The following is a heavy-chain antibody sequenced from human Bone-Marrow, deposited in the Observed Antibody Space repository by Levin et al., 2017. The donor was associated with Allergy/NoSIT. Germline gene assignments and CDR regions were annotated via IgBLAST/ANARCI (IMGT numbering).Heavy chain of an antibody. V-gene: IGHV1-69*01. CDR2: IIPIFGTA. CDR3: ASNSGYCSSTSCYWVWFDP. D-gene: IGHD2-2*01. Sequence: KISCKASGGTFSSYAISWVRQAPGQGLEWMGGIIPIFGTANYAQKFQGRVTITADESTSTAYMELSSLRSEDTAVYYCASNSGYCSSTSCYWVWFDPWGQGTLVTVSS. J-gene: IGHJ5*02. CDR1: GGTFSSYA.